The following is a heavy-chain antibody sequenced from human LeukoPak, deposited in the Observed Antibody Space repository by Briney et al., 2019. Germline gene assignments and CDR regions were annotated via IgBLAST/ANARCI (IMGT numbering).Heavy chain of an antibody. Sequence: GGSLIPSCAAAGFTISYYAMRWVRPAPGKVLEWVSVISGSGASTYYADSVKCRFTISRDNSKNTLYLQMTSLRAEDTAVYYCAKEENYFDYWGQRTLVTVSS. CDR3: AKEENYFDY. CDR1: GFTISYYA. J-gene: IGHJ4*02. V-gene: IGHV3-23*01. CDR2: ISGSGAST.